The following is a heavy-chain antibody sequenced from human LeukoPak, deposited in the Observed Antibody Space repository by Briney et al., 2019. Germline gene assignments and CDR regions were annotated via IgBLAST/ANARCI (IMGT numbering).Heavy chain of an antibody. Sequence: GRSLRLSCAASGFTFDDYAMHWVRQAPGKGLEWVSGISWNSGSIGYADSVKGRFTISRDNAKNSLYPQMNSLRAEDTALYYCAKDNSDYYDSSGYYYVPSWFDPWGQGTLVTVSS. D-gene: IGHD3-22*01. CDR3: AKDNSDYYDSSGYYYVPSWFDP. CDR1: GFTFDDYA. J-gene: IGHJ5*02. V-gene: IGHV3-9*01. CDR2: ISWNSGSI.